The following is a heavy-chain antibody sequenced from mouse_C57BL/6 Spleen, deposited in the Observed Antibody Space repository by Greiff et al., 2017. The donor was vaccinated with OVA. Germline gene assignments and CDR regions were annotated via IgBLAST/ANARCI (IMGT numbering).Heavy chain of an antibody. Sequence: EVQLVESEGGLVQPGSSMKLSCTASGFTFSDYYMAWVRQVPEKGLEWVANINYDGSSTYYLDSLKSRFIISRDNAKNILYLQMSSLKSEDTATYYCARDPGRGYFDYWGQGTTLTVSS. CDR1: GFTFSDYY. J-gene: IGHJ2*01. CDR2: INYDGSST. V-gene: IGHV5-16*01. CDR3: ARDPGRGYFDY.